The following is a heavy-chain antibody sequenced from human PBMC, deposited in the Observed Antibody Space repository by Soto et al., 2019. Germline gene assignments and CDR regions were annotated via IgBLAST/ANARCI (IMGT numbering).Heavy chain of an antibody. V-gene: IGHV3-23*01. D-gene: IGHD1-7*01. J-gene: IGHJ4*02. CDR3: AKDRRAGGNYGFYSDF. CDR1: GFTFSSYG. Sequence: GGSLRLSCAASGFTFSSYGMTWVRQAPGKGLEWVSFSSATGAGTYYADSVKGRFTISRGNSKNTLYLQMTSLRADDTAVYYCAKDRRAGGNYGFYSDFWGQGALVTVSS. CDR2: SSATGAGT.